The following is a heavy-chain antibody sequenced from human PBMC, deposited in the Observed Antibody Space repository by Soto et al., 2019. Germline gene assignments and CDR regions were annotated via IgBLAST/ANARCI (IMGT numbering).Heavy chain of an antibody. V-gene: IGHV2-5*02. CDR1: GFSLSTSGGG. D-gene: IGHD6-13*01. CDR3: AHRHAQQQRVSERFDP. CDR2: IYWDDDK. Sequence: QITLKESGPTLVKPTQTLTLTCTFSGFSLSTSGGGVGWIRQPPGKALEWLALIYWDDDKRYSPSLKNRLTINKDASKTQVILTMTNMDPLDTATFYDAHRHAQQQRVSERFDPWGQGTLVTVSS. J-gene: IGHJ5*02.